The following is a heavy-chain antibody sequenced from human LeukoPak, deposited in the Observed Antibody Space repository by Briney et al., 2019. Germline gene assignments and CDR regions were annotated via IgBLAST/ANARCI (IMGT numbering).Heavy chain of an antibody. J-gene: IGHJ3*02. CDR3: ARGRGYSYGQYAFDI. D-gene: IGHD5-18*01. V-gene: IGHV4-34*01. CDR2: INHSGST. Sequence: SETLSLTCAVYGGSFSGYYWSWIRQPPGKGLEWIGEINHSGSTNYNPSLKSRVTISVDTSKNQFSLKLSSVTAADTAVYYCARGRGYSYGQYAFDIWGQGTMVTVSS. CDR1: GGSFSGYY.